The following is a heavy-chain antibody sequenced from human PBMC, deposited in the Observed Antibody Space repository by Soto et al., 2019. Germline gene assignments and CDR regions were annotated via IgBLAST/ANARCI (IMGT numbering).Heavy chain of an antibody. V-gene: IGHV1-3*01. CDR3: ARGPDYMVGPVMKHRWYGLDV. CDR2: INAGNGNT. CDR1: GYTFTSYA. D-gene: IGHD3-10*01. J-gene: IGHJ6*02. Sequence: ASVKVSCKASGYTFTSYAMHWVRQAPGQRLEGMGWINAGNGNTKYSQKFQGRVTITRDTSASTAYMELSSLRSEDTAVYYCARGPDYMVGPVMKHRWYGLDVWGQGTTVTVSS.